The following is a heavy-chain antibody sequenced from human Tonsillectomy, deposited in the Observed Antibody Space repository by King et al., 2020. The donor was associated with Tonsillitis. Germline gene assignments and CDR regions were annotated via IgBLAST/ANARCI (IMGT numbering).Heavy chain of an antibody. CDR1: GFTFSSYG. CDR2: ISYDGSNK. CDR3: AKGTGAVATIAGAIDY. Sequence: QLVQSGGGVVQPGRSLRLSCAASGFTFSSYGMHWVRQAPGKGLEWVAVISYDGSNKYYADSVKGRFTISRDNSKNTLYLQMNSLRAEDTAVYYCAKGTGAVATIAGAIDYWAREPWSPSPQ. D-gene: IGHD5-12*01. V-gene: IGHV3-30*18. J-gene: IGHJ4*02.